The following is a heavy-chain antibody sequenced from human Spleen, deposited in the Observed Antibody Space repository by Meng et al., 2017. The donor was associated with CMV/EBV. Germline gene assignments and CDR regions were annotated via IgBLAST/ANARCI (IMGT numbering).Heavy chain of an antibody. CDR3: ARDGPTIFDY. CDR2: IYYSGST. CDR1: GGAISSSSYY. D-gene: IGHD3-3*01. Sequence: QLQLQQSGPGLVKPSETLSLTCTVSGGAISSSSYYWGGIRQPPGKGLEWIGSIYYSGSTYYNPSLKSRVTISVDTSKNQFSLKLSSVTAADTAVYYCARDGPTIFDYWGQGTLVTVSS. V-gene: IGHV4-39*07. J-gene: IGHJ4*02.